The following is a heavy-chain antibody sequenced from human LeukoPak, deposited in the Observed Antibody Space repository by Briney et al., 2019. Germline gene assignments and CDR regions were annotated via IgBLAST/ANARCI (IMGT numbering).Heavy chain of an antibody. CDR3: ARQRYSYGSINYYGMDV. V-gene: IGHV5-51*01. CDR1: GYSFTSYW. J-gene: IGHJ6*02. CDR2: IYPGDSDT. Sequence: GESLKISCKGSGYSFTSYWIGWVRQMPGKGLEWMGIIYPGDSDTRYSPSFQGQVTISADKSISTAYLQWSSLKASDTAMYYCARQRYSYGSINYYGMDVWGQGTTVTVSS. D-gene: IGHD5-18*01.